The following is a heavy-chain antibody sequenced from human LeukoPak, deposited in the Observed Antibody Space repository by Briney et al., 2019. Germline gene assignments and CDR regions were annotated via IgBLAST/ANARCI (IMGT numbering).Heavy chain of an antibody. D-gene: IGHD2-15*01. CDR1: GYTFTSYE. CDR3: ATDPVGYCNADGCYSVDY. CDR2: MNPNSGNT. J-gene: IGHJ4*02. V-gene: IGHV1-8*03. Sequence: GASVKVSCKASGYTFTSYEINWVRQATGQGLEWMGWMNPNSGNTGYAQKFQGRVTISRNTSISTAYMELSSLRSDDTAVYYCATDPVGYCNADGCYSVDYWGQGTLVTVSS.